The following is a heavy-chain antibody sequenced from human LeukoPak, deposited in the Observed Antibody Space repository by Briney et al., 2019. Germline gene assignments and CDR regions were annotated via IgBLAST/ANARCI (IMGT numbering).Heavy chain of an antibody. D-gene: IGHD3-22*01. V-gene: IGHV4-61*01. J-gene: IGHJ4*02. CDR1: GTSIITASSY. Sequence: SETLRLTCTVSGTSIITASSYSSWIRQAPGKGLEWIGNIHYTGRTNYNPSLKRRLTIPADSSNNQFSLMLGSVTTADTAVYYCASWRYYRSDYYSNSYYRFFDLWGQETLVLVSS. CDR3: ASWRYYRSDYYSNSYYRFFDL. CDR2: IHYTGRT.